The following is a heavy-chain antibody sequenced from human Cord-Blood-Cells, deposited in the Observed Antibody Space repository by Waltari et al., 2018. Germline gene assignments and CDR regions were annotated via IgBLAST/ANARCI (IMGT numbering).Heavy chain of an antibody. CDR2: INHSGST. Sequence: QVQLQQWGAGLLKPSETLSLTCAVYGGSFSGYYWSWIRQPPGKGLEWMGEINHSGSTNYNPSLKGRVTISVDTSKNQFSLKLSSVTAADTAVYYCARVQSGYFDYWGQGTLVTVSS. CDR3: ARVQSGYFDY. D-gene: IGHD3-10*01. J-gene: IGHJ4*02. V-gene: IGHV4-34*01. CDR1: GGSFSGYY.